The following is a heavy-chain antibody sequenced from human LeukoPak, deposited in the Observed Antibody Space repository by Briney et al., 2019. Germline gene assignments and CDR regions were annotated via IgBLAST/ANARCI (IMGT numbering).Heavy chain of an antibody. J-gene: IGHJ4*02. D-gene: IGHD1-1*01. CDR2: IYYSGST. V-gene: IGHV4-39*01. Sequence: PSETLSLTCTVTGGSISSSSYYWGWIRQPPGKGLEWIGSIYYSGSTYYNPSLKSRVTISVDTSKNQFSLKLSSVTAADTAVYYCARAPQLDYWGQGTLVAVSS. CDR1: GGSISSSSYY. CDR3: ARAPQLDY.